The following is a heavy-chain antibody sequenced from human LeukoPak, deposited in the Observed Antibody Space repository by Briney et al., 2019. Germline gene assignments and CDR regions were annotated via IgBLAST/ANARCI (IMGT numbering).Heavy chain of an antibody. CDR3: ARGHYYDSSGYYPIVGYYYYYGMDV. V-gene: IGHV1-18*01. CDR1: GYTFTSYS. Sequence: GASVKVSCKASGYTFTSYSISWVRQAPGQGLEWMGWISAHNGNINYAQKFQGRVTMTTDTSTSTAYMELRSLRSDDTAVYYCARGHYYDSSGYYPIVGYYYYYGMDVWGQGTTVTVSS. D-gene: IGHD3-22*01. J-gene: IGHJ6*02. CDR2: ISAHNGNI.